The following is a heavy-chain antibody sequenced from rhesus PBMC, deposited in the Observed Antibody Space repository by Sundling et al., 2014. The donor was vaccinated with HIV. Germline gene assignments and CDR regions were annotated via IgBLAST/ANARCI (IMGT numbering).Heavy chain of an antibody. CDR2: IGGSSGNT. J-gene: IGHJ4*01. CDR1: GGSISGFS. CDR3: ARKRLTFWSFIDY. Sequence: QVQLQESGPGLVKPSETLSLTCAVSGGSISGFSWSWIRLPPGKGLEWVGYIGGSSGNTYYSPSLKSRVTISKDTSKTQFSLKLTSVTAADTAMYFCARKRLTFWSFIDYWGQGVLVTVSS. D-gene: IGHD2-15*01. V-gene: IGHV4-165*01.